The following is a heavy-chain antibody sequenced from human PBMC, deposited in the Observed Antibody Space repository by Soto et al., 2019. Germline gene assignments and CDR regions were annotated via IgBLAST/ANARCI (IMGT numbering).Heavy chain of an antibody. CDR2: IYWDDDK. J-gene: IGHJ5*02. D-gene: IGHD5-18*01. CDR1: WFSLSTSGVG. V-gene: IGHV2-5*02. CDR3: SPLSSGSSYGYRAQRCFDP. Sequence: SGPTLVNPTQTLMLTCTFSWFSLSTSGVGVGWIRQPPGKALEWLALIYWDDDKRYSPSLKSRLTITKDTSKKQVVLTMTNMAPVDTATSYFSPLSSGSSYGYRAQRCFDPWGQGTLVTVSS.